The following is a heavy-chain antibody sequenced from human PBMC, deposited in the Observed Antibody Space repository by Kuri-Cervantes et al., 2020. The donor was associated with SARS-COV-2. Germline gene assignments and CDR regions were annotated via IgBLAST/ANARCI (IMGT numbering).Heavy chain of an antibody. Sequence: ETLSLTCAASGFTFSSYSMNWVRQAPGKGLEWVSSISSSSSYIYYADSVKGRFTISRDNAKNSLYLQMNSLRAEDTAVCYCARVRSWDEYFDYWGQGTLVTVSS. CDR1: GFTFSSYS. J-gene: IGHJ4*02. V-gene: IGHV3-21*01. CDR2: ISSSSSYI. CDR3: ARVRSWDEYFDY. D-gene: IGHD6-13*01.